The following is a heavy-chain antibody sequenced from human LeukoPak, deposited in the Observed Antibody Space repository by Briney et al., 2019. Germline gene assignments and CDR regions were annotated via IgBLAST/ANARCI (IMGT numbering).Heavy chain of an antibody. D-gene: IGHD1-26*01. J-gene: IGHJ4*02. V-gene: IGHV3-23*01. CDR2: ISSTDGST. Sequence: GGSLRLSCAASGFTFSRYAMNWVRQGPGKGLEWVSAISSTDGSTYYADSVKGRFTIFRDNSKNTLYLQMNSLRAEDTAVYYCAKRGSYPSYYFDYWGQGTLVTVSS. CDR1: GFTFSRYA. CDR3: AKRGSYPSYYFDY.